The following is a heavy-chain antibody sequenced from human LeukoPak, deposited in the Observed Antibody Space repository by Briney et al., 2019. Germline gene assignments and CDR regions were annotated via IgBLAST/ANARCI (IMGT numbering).Heavy chain of an antibody. Sequence: SETLSLTCTISGSSISSYYWSWIRQPPGKGLEWIGCIYYTGSTNYNPSLKSRVTISLDTYKNQFSLKLSSVPAADTAVYYCVRPGGGGSGYWGQGTLVTVSS. V-gene: IGHV4-59*01. J-gene: IGHJ4*02. CDR1: GSSISSYY. CDR2: IYYTGST. CDR3: VRPGGGGSGY. D-gene: IGHD3-16*01.